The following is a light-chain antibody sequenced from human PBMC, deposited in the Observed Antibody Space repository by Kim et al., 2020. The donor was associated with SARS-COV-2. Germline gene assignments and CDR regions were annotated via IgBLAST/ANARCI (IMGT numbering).Light chain of an antibody. CDR2: YDS. Sequence: LTQPPSVSVAPGKTATITCEGNSIGSQNVNWYQQKPGQAPVLVIHYDSERPSGIPDRVSGSNSGNAATLTISRVEAGDEADYYCQVWDSSSDHVVFGGGTKLTVL. CDR1: SIGSQN. V-gene: IGLV3-21*04. CDR3: QVWDSSSDHVV. J-gene: IGLJ2*01.